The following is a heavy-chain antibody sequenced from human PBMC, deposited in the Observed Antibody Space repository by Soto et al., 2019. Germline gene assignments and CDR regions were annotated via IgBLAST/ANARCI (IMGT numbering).Heavy chain of an antibody. CDR1: GGTFDAYT. J-gene: IGHJ6*02. CDR2: IIPLFGTA. D-gene: IGHD2-2*01. Sequence: QVQLVQSGAEVRKPGSSVRVSCKASGGTFDAYTITWVRQAPGQGLEWMGGIIPLFGTANYAQKFQGRVTITADESTPTAHMELSSLSSEDTAGYFCAGLGTKAMDVWGQGTTVTISS. V-gene: IGHV1-69*01. CDR3: AGLGTKAMDV.